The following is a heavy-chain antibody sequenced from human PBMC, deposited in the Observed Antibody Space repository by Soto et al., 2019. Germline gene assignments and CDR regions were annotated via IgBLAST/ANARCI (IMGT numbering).Heavy chain of an antibody. CDR3: ARLFYSSSGDYYNVWFDP. Sequence: QITLKESGPTLVKPTQTLTLTCSFSGFSLSTSEVGVGWIRQPPGKALEWLAHIYWDENNRYNPSLRSRLTITKDTSKGQVVLTMTNVDPVDTATYYCARLFYSSSGDYYNVWFDPWGQGMLVAVSS. CDR1: GFSLSTSEVG. V-gene: IGHV2-5*02. D-gene: IGHD3-10*01. J-gene: IGHJ5*02. CDR2: IYWDENN.